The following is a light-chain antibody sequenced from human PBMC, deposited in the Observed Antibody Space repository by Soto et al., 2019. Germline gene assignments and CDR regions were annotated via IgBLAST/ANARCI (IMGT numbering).Light chain of an antibody. Sequence: EIVLTQSPGTLSLSVGERVTLSCRASQSVSSYLAWYQQTPGQAPRLLIYDTSNRATGTPDRFSGSGSGTDFTLTISRLEPEVFTVYYCQQYGSSPLTFRGGTTVEIK. CDR1: QSVSSY. CDR3: QQYGSSPLT. J-gene: IGKJ4*01. CDR2: DTS. V-gene: IGKV3-20*01.